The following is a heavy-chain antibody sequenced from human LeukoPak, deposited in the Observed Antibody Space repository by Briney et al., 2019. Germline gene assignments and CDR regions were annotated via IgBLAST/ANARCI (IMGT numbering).Heavy chain of an antibody. CDR3: AKDLVRSGYDFDY. CDR2: FDRTGGRT. CDR1: GFIFSSFA. J-gene: IGHJ4*02. Sequence: GGSLRLSCAASGFIFSSFAMSWVRQAPGTGLEWVATFDRTGGRTYYADSVKGRFTISRDNSKNTLFLLMTSLRADDTAIYYCAKDLVRSGYDFDYWGQGTQVTVSS. V-gene: IGHV3-23*01. D-gene: IGHD5-12*01.